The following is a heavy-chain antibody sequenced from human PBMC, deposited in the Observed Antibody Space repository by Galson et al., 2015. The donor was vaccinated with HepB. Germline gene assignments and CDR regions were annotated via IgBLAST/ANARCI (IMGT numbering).Heavy chain of an antibody. J-gene: IGHJ4*02. V-gene: IGHV3-30*04. CDR1: GFTFSSYA. D-gene: IGHD3-10*01. Sequence: SLRLSCAASGFTFSSYAMHWVRQAPGKGLEWVAVISYDGSNKYYADSVKGRFTISRDNSKNTLYLQMNSLRAEDTAVYYCARDFSGRGLGPFDYWGQGTLVTVSS. CDR2: ISYDGSNK. CDR3: ARDFSGRGLGPFDY.